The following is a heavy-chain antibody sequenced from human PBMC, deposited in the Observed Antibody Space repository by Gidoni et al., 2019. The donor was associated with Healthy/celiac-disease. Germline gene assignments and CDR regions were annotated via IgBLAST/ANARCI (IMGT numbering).Heavy chain of an antibody. CDR3: ARGVAVATFDY. CDR2: INAGNGNT. J-gene: IGHJ4*02. D-gene: IGHD6-19*01. Sequence: QVQPVQSGAEVKKPGASVKVSCTASGYTFTSYAMHWVRQAPGQRLEWMGWINAGNGNTKYSQKFQGRVTITRDTSASTAYMELSSLRSEDTAVYYCARGVAVATFDYWGQGTLVTVSS. CDR1: GYTFTSYA. V-gene: IGHV1-3*01.